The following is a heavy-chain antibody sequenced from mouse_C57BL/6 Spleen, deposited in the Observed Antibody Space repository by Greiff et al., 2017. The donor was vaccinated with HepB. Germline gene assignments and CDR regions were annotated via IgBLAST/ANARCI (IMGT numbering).Heavy chain of an antibody. Sequence: EVKLEESGGGLVQPGGSMKLSCAASGFTFSDAWMDWVRQSPEKGLEWVAEIRNKANNHATYYAESVKGRFTISRDDSKSSVYLQMNSVRAEDTGIYYCTRRGWGYAMDYWGQGTSVTVSS. CDR2: IRNKANNHAT. CDR1: GFTFSDAW. J-gene: IGHJ4*01. CDR3: TRRGWGYAMDY. V-gene: IGHV6-6*01. D-gene: IGHD3-3*01.